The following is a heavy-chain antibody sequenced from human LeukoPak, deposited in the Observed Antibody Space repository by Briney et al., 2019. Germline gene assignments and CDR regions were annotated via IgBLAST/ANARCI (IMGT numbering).Heavy chain of an antibody. Sequence: GASVKVSCKASGYTFTVYFIHWVRQAPGQGLEWMGWINPNSGGTNYAQKFQGRVTMTRDTSISTAYMELSRLRSDDTAVYYCAREFTVTTWGLHYWGQGTLVTVSS. V-gene: IGHV1-2*02. CDR1: GYTFTVYF. CDR2: INPNSGGT. CDR3: AREFTVTTWGLHY. D-gene: IGHD4-17*01. J-gene: IGHJ4*02.